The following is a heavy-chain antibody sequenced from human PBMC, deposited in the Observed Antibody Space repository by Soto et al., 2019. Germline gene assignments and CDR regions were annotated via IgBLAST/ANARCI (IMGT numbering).Heavy chain of an antibody. J-gene: IGHJ4*02. CDR3: ARDGVFFYSYGYLMYY. CDR1: GGTFSSYA. V-gene: IGHV1-69*13. CDR2: IIPIFGTA. Sequence: ASVKVSCKASGGTFSSYAISWVRQAPGQGLEWMGGIIPIFGTANYAQKFQGRVTITADESTSTAYMELSSLRSEDTAVYYCARDGVFFYSYGYLMYYWGQGTLVTVSS. D-gene: IGHD5-18*01.